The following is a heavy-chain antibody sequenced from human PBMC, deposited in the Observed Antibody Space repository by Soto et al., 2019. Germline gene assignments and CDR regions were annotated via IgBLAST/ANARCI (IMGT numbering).Heavy chain of an antibody. CDR2: ISYDGGSK. V-gene: IGHV3-30*18. CDR1: GFTFSTYG. CDR3: AKEQLAMTVVVADYFDS. D-gene: IGHD3-22*01. Sequence: QVQLVESGGVVVQPGKSLRLSCADSGFTFSTYGIHWVRQAPGKGLEWVALISYDGGSKYYGDSVKGRFIISRDNSHNTVSLQMNSLRADDTAVYFCAKEQLAMTVVVADYFDSWGQGTLVTVSS. J-gene: IGHJ4*02.